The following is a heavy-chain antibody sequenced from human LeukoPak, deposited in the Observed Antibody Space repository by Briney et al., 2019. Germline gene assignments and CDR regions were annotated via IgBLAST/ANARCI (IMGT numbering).Heavy chain of an antibody. CDR2: IYYSGST. J-gene: IGHJ4*02. Sequence: PSQTLSLTCTVSGGSISSSSYYWGWIRQPPGKGLEWIGSIYYSGSTYYNPSLKRRVTVSLDNNQFSLNLKSVTAADTAVYYCARMNSDSGAFDYWGQGTLVAVSS. CDR3: ARMNSDSGAFDY. V-gene: IGHV4-39*07. D-gene: IGHD4/OR15-4a*01. CDR1: GGSISSSSYY.